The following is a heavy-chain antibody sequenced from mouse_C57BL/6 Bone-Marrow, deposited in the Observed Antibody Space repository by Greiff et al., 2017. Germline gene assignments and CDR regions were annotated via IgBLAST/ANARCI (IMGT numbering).Heavy chain of an antibody. CDR2: ISGGGGNT. V-gene: IGHV5-9*01. J-gene: IGHJ1*03. CDR3: SRQVTTVLATKYFDV. CDR1: GFTFSSYT. Sequence: EVMLVESGGGLVKPGGSLKLSCAASGFTFSSYTMSWVRQTPEKRLQWVAAISGGGGNTYYPDSVKGRFTISRVNDKNILYLQISSLRSEDTALYYCSRQVTTVLATKYFDVWGTGTTVTVSS. D-gene: IGHD1-1*01.